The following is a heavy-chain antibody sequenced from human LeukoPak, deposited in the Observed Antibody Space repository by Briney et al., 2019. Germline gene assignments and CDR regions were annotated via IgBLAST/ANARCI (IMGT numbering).Heavy chain of an antibody. D-gene: IGHD4-17*01. V-gene: IGHV3-21*01. CDR2: ISSSSSYI. CDR1: GFTFSSYS. Sequence: GGSLRLSCAASGFTFSSYSTNWVRQAPGKGLEWVSSISSSSSYIYYADSVKGRFTISRDNAKNSLYLQMNSLRAEDTAVYYCARAGHYGDYATPDAFDIWGQGTMVTVSS. J-gene: IGHJ3*02. CDR3: ARAGHYGDYATPDAFDI.